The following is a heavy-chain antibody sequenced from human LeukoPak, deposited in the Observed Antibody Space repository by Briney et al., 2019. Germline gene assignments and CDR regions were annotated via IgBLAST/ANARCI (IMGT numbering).Heavy chain of an antibody. CDR3: SRGHYGPDY. J-gene: IGHJ4*02. D-gene: IGHD3-16*01. CDR1: GFPYGSTS. CDR2: IQRDGTSP. V-gene: IGHV3-74*01. Sequence: PGGSLRLSCTASGFPYGSTSMHWVRRAPGKGLEWVSGIQRDGTSPTYAASVKGRFIISRDNAKGSVYLQMNILRVEDTAVYYRSRGHYGPDYWGQGTLVTVSS.